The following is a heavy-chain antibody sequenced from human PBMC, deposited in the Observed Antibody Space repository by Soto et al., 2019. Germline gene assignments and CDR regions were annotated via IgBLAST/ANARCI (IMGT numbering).Heavy chain of an antibody. CDR2: ISYDGSNK. Sequence: GGSLRLSCAASGFTFSSYGMHWVRQAPGKGLEWVAVISYDGSNKYYADSVKGRFTISRDNSKNTLYLQMNSLRAEDTAVYYCAKDTNYYDSPEGACDYWGQGTLVTVSS. CDR3: AKDTNYYDSPEGACDY. V-gene: IGHV3-30*18. J-gene: IGHJ4*02. D-gene: IGHD3-22*01. CDR1: GFTFSSYG.